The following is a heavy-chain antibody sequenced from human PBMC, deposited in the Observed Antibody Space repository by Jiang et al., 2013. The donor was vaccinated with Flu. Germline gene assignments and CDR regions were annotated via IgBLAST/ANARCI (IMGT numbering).Heavy chain of an antibody. D-gene: IGHD2-21*01. CDR2: ISAYNGNT. J-gene: IGHJ1*01. V-gene: IGHV1-18*01. CDR3: ARDPYQPYCGGDCYSAEYFQH. Sequence: GAEVKKPGASVKVSCKASGYTFTSYGISWVRQAPGQGLEWMGWISAYNGNTNYAQKLQGRVTMTTDTSTSTAYMELRSLRSDDTAVYYCARDPYQPYCGGDCYSAEYFQHWGQGTLVTVSS. CDR1: GYTFTSYG.